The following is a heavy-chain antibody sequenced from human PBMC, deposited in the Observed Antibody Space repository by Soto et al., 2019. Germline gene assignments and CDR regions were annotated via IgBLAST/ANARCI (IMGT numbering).Heavy chain of an antibody. D-gene: IGHD2-21*02. V-gene: IGHV4-34*01. Sequence: SETLSLTCAVYGGSFSGYYWSWIRQPPGKGLGGIGEINHSGSTNYNPSLKSRVTISVDTSKNQFSLKLSSVTAADTAVYYCARGNVVVTAIPHYYYYGMDVWGQGTTVTVSS. CDR2: INHSGST. J-gene: IGHJ6*02. CDR3: ARGNVVVTAIPHYYYYGMDV. CDR1: GGSFSGYY.